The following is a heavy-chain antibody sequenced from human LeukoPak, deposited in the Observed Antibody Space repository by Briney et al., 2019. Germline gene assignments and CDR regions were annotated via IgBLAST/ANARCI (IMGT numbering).Heavy chain of an antibody. CDR1: DFSISRGYY. V-gene: IGHV4-38-2*02. D-gene: IGHD5-18*01. J-gene: IGHJ4*02. CDR3: ARVDSTYGYAGGNYFDS. Sequence: PSETLSLTCTVSDFSISRGYYWGWIRQPPGKGIEWIGTSDYSGTTNYTPSLQTRVTISVDTSKNHFSLTLRSVTAADTAVYYCARVDSTYGYAGGNYFDSWGQGTLVTVFS. CDR2: SDYSGTT.